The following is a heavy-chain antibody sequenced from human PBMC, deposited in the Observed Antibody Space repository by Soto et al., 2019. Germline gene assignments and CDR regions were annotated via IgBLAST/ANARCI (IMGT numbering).Heavy chain of an antibody. D-gene: IGHD3-10*01. CDR1: GFTFSDHY. V-gene: IGHV3-72*01. CDR2: SRNKANSYTT. J-gene: IGHJ6*03. Sequence: EVQLVESGGGLVQPGGSLRLSCAVSGFTFSDHYMDWVRQAPGKGLEWVGRSRNKANSYTTEYAASVKGRFTSSRDDSKNSLYLQMNSLKTEDSALYYCARNSDGSGSYNYYMDVWGKGTTVTVSS. CDR3: ARNSDGSGSYNYYMDV.